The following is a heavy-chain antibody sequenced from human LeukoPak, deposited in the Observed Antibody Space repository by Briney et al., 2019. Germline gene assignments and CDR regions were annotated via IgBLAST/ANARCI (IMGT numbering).Heavy chain of an antibody. CDR2: INPDSGGT. D-gene: IGHD1-20*01. V-gene: IGHV1-2*02. J-gene: IGHJ3*02. CDR1: GYTFTDYH. CDR3: ASDNSKMRDNGFDM. Sequence: ASVKVSCKASGYTFTDYHIYWVRQAPGQGLEWMGWINPDSGGTSYGQKFQGRVSLTRDTSISTDYMELSSLTSDDTAIYYCASDNSKMRDNGFDMWGQGTMVTVPS.